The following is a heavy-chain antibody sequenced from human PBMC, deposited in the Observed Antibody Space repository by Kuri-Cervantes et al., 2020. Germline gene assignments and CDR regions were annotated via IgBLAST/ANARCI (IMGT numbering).Heavy chain of an antibody. CDR1: GYTFTSYG. V-gene: IGHV1-2*02. CDR3: ARVNRYAYWYFDL. J-gene: IGHJ2*01. D-gene: IGHD2-8*01. Sequence: ASVKVSCKASGYTFTSYGISWVRQAPGQGLGWMGWINPNSGGTNYAQKFQGRVTMTRDTSISTAYMELSRLRSDDTAVYYCARVNRYAYWYFDLWGRGTLVTVSS. CDR2: INPNSGGT.